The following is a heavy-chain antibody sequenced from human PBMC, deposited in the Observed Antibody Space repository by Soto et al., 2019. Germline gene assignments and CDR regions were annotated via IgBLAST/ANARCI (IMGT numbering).Heavy chain of an antibody. Sequence: QVQLVQSGAEVKKPGASVKVSCKASGYTFTASYMHWVRQAPGQGLDWMGIIDPSGGSTSYSQKFQGRVTMTRDTSTSTVYMELNSLRSEDTAVFYCARDSGHYYRSDAFDKWGQGTMVTVSS. CDR3: ARDSGHYYRSDAFDK. D-gene: IGHD1-26*01. J-gene: IGHJ3*02. V-gene: IGHV1-46*01. CDR2: IDPSGGST. CDR1: GYTFTASY.